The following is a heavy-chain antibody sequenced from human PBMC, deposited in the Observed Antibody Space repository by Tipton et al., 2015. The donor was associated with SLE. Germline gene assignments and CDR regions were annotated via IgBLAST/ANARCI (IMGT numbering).Heavy chain of an antibody. V-gene: IGHV3-30-3*01. CDR3: APGPLGLQQKGSFDY. CDR1: GFTFSTYT. J-gene: IGHJ4*02. CDR2: ISYDGSNK. Sequence: SLRLSCAASGFTFSTYTMHWVRQAPGKGLEWVAVISYDGSNKYYADSVKGRFTISRDNSKNTLYLQMNSLRAEDTAVYYCAPGPLGLQQKGSFDYWGQGTLVTVSS. D-gene: IGHD4-11*01.